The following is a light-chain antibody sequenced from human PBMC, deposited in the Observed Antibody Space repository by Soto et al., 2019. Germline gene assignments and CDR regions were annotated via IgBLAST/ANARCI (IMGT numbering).Light chain of an antibody. Sequence: EIVMTQSPATLSVSPGERATLSCRASQSVSSKLAWYQQKPGQAPRLLIFGASTRATGIPARFSGSGSGTEFTLTISSLQSEDFAIYYCQQYNSWPPWTFGQGTKVEIK. CDR1: QSVSSK. J-gene: IGKJ1*01. CDR3: QQYNSWPPWT. CDR2: GAS. V-gene: IGKV3-15*01.